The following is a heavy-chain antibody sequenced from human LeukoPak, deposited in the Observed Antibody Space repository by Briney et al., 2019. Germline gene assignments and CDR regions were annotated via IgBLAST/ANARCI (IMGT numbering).Heavy chain of an antibody. J-gene: IGHJ6*02. CDR1: GGSISSSNW. CDR3: ARGIKGPYGYVREGREYYYYYGMDV. CDR2: IYHSGST. D-gene: IGHD5-18*01. V-gene: IGHV4-4*02. Sequence: SGTLSLTCAVSGGSISSSNWWSWVRQPPGKGLEWIGEIYHSGSTNYNPSLKSRVTISVDKSKNQFSLKLSSVTAADTAVYYCARGIKGPYGYVREGREYYYYYGMDVWGQGTTVTVSS.